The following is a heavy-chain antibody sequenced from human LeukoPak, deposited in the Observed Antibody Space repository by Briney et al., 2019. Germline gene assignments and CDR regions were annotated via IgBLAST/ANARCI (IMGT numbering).Heavy chain of an antibody. CDR3: ARVPTMVRGVIASGWFDP. CDR1: GDSISTSNHY. V-gene: IGHV4-39*07. J-gene: IGHJ5*02. CDR2: IYYSGST. Sequence: SETLSLTCTVSGDSISTSNHYWGWIRRPPGKGLEWIGSIYYSGSTYYNPSLKSRVTISVDTSKNQFSLKLSSVTAADTAVYYCARVPTMVRGVIASGWFDPWGQGTLVTVSS. D-gene: IGHD3-10*01.